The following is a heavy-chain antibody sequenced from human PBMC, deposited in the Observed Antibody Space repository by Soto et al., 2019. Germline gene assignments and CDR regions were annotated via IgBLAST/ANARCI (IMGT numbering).Heavy chain of an antibody. D-gene: IGHD4-17*01. CDR2: IIPIFGTA. CDR1: GGTFSSYA. CDR3: ARGHYGGNYFAY. V-gene: IGHV1-69*13. J-gene: IGHJ4*02. Sequence: SVRVSCKASGGTFSSYAISWVRQAPGQGLEWMGGIIPIFGTANYAQKFQGRVTITADESTSTAYMELSSLRSEDTAVYYCARGHYGGNYFAYWGQGTLVTVSS.